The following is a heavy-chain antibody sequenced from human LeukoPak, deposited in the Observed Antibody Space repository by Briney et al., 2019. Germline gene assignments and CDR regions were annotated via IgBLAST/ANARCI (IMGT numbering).Heavy chain of an antibody. J-gene: IGHJ4*02. Sequence: PSETLSLTCAVYGGSFSGYHWSWIRQPPGKGLEWIGEINHSGSTNYNPSLKSRVTISVDTSKNQFSLKLSSVTAADTAVYYCARAYCSSTSCYYGYFDYWGQGTLVTVSS. CDR2: INHSGST. CDR1: GGSFSGYH. D-gene: IGHD2-2*01. V-gene: IGHV4-34*01. CDR3: ARAYCSSTSCYYGYFDY.